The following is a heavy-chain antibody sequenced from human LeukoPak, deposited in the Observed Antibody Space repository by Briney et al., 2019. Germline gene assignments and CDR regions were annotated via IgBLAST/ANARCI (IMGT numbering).Heavy chain of an antibody. D-gene: IGHD5-18*01. CDR2: IYYSGST. J-gene: IGHJ6*02. CDR3: ARDRLDTAMVSLGMDV. Sequence: SETLSLTCTVSGGSISSYYWSWIRQPPGKGLEWIGYIYYSGSTNYNPSLKSRVTISVDTSKNQFSLKLSSVTAADTAVYYCARDRLDTAMVSLGMDVWGQGTTVTVSS. CDR1: GGSISSYY. V-gene: IGHV4-59*12.